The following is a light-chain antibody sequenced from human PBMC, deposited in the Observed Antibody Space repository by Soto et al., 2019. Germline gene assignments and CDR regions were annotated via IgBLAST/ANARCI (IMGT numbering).Light chain of an antibody. Sequence: QSALTQPPSVSATPGQRVTISCSGSSSNIGSNPVNWYQQLPGTAPKFLKNTDKEGPSEVPDRFSASKSGTSASLAISGLQFEDDGDYYCAAWDGGLSAVVFGGGTQLTVL. CDR2: TDK. J-gene: IGLJ2*01. CDR1: SSNIGSNP. V-gene: IGLV1-44*01. CDR3: AAWDGGLSAVV.